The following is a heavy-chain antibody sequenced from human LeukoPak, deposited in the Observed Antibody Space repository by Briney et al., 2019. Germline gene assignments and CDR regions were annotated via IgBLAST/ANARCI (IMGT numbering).Heavy chain of an antibody. Sequence: PSETLSLTCAVYGGSFSGYYWSWIRQPPGKGLEWIGEINHSGSTNYNPSLKSRVTISVDTSKNQFSLKLSSVTAADTAVYYCARAQLYYYGSGSLPGDYWGQGTLVTVSS. CDR2: INHSGST. V-gene: IGHV4-34*01. CDR1: GGSFSGYY. D-gene: IGHD3-10*01. J-gene: IGHJ4*02. CDR3: ARAQLYYYGSGSLPGDY.